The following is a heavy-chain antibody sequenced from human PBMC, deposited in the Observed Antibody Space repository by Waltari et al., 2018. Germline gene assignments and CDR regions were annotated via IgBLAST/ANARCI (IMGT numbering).Heavy chain of an antibody. CDR1: GVSITSNRHY. V-gene: IGHV4-39*01. J-gene: IGHJ3*01. D-gene: IGHD5-12*01. CDR3: ATYIGASVGTAAFDV. CDR2: VSYSGTT. Sequence: QLQLQESGPRLVRPSETLSLICRVSGVSITSNRHYWAWLRQSTGQGLELLGTVSYSGTTYISPSLKSRVSVSRDTSKNQVSLILGSVTAADMAVYYCATYIGASVGTAAFDVWGQGTMVTVSS.